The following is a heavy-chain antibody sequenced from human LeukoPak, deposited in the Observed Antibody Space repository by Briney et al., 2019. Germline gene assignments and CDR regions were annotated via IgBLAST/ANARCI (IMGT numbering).Heavy chain of an antibody. J-gene: IGHJ5*02. V-gene: IGHV1-8*01. CDR1: GYTFTSYD. Sequence: ASVKVSCKASGYTFTSYDINWVRQATGQGLEWMGWMNPNSGNTGYAQKFQGRVTITTDESTSTAYMELSSLRSEDTAVYYCAREWFDPWGQGTLVTVSS. CDR2: MNPNSGNT. CDR3: AREWFDP.